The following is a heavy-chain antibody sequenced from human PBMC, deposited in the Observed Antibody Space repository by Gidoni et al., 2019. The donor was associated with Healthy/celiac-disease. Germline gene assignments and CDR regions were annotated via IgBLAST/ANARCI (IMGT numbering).Heavy chain of an antibody. CDR1: GFTFSSYG. CDR2: ISYDGSNK. CDR3: ARSFRTLGYCTNGVCYGLGY. Sequence: QVQLVESGGGVVQPGRSLRLSCAASGFTFSSYGMHWVRQAPGKGLEWVAFISYDGSNKYYADSVKGRFTISRDNSKNTLYLQMNSLRAEDTAVYYCARSFRTLGYCTNGVCYGLGYWGQGTLVTVSS. D-gene: IGHD2-8*01. V-gene: IGHV3-30*03. J-gene: IGHJ4*02.